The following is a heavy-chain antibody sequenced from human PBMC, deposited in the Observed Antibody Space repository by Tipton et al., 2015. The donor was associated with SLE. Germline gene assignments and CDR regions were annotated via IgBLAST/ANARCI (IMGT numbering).Heavy chain of an antibody. Sequence: GSLRLSCAASGFTFSSYAMSWVRQAPGKGLEWVSVIYSGGSSTYYADSVKGRFTISRDNSKNTLYLQMNSPRAEDTAVYYCAKVLWFGESYYFDYWGQGTLVTVSS. CDR1: GFTFSSYA. D-gene: IGHD3-10*01. CDR3: AKVLWFGESYYFDY. V-gene: IGHV3-23*03. CDR2: IYSGGSST. J-gene: IGHJ4*02.